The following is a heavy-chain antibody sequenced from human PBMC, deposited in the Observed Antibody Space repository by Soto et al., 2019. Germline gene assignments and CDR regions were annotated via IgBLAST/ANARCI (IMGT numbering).Heavy chain of an antibody. J-gene: IGHJ4*02. CDR1: GYTLTELS. V-gene: IGHV1-24*01. CDR3: ATVTPLGYCSGGSCLNFDY. Sequence: GASVKVSCKVSGYTLTELSMHWVRQAPGKGLEWMGGFDPEDGETIYAQKFQGRVTMTEDTSTDTAYMELSSLRSEDTAVYYCATVTPLGYCSGGSCLNFDYWGQGTLVTVS. CDR2: FDPEDGET. D-gene: IGHD2-15*01.